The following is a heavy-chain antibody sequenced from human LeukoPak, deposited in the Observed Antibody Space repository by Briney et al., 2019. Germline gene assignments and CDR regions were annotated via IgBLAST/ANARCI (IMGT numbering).Heavy chain of an antibody. CDR2: ISISGDTT. Sequence: PGGAPRLSCGASGFTLSSHALTRGRPAPGEGLEWVSAISISGDTTYYADAVKGRFTISRDNSKKTVYLQMNSLRAEDTAVYYCAREELGSSLGFDPWGQGTLVTVSS. J-gene: IGHJ5*02. CDR1: GFTLSSHA. D-gene: IGHD3-16*01. CDR3: AREELGSSLGFDP. V-gene: IGHV3-23*01.